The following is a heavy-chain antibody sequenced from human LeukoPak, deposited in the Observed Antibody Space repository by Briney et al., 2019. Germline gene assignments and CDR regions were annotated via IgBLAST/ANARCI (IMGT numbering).Heavy chain of an antibody. V-gene: IGHV3-30*18. J-gene: IGHJ4*02. CDR1: GFTFSTYA. D-gene: IGHD5-12*01. Sequence: GGSLRLSCAAPGFTFSTYAIHWIRQAPGKGLEWVAVISNDGYITYYADSVKGRFTISRDNSKNTLNLQMNSLRGEDTAVYYCAKEDHGYGFDYWGQGTLVTVST. CDR3: AKEDHGYGFDY. CDR2: ISNDGYIT.